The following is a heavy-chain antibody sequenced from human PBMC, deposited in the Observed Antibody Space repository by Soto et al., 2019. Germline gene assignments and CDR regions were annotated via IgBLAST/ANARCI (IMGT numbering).Heavy chain of an antibody. V-gene: IGHV3-43*02. CDR3: AKDMGWNDSNYYYYGMDD. CDR2: ISGDGGST. J-gene: IGHJ6*04. D-gene: IGHD1-1*01. CDR1: GFTFDDYA. Sequence: GGSLRLSCAASGFTFDDYAMHWVRQAPGKGLEWVSLISGDGGSTYYADSVKGRFTISRDNSKNSLYLQMNSLRTEDTALYYCAKDMGWNDSNYYYYGMDDWGKGTTVTGSS.